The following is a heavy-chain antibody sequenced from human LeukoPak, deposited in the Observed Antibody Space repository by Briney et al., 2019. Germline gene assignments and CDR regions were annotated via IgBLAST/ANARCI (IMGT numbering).Heavy chain of an antibody. Sequence: SETLSLTCTVSGGSISSYYWGWIRQPPGKGLEWIGYIHYSGSTNYNPSLKSRVTISVDTSKKQFSLKLSSGTAADTAVYYCARVEEGYGSGRRENYYYYYMDVWGKGTTVTISS. J-gene: IGHJ6*03. CDR2: IHYSGST. CDR1: GGSISSYY. CDR3: ARVEEGYGSGRRENYYYYYMDV. V-gene: IGHV4-59*01. D-gene: IGHD3-10*01.